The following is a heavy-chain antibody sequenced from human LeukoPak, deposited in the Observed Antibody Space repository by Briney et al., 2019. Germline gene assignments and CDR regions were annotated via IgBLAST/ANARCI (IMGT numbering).Heavy chain of an antibody. J-gene: IGHJ3*02. CDR1: GFTFSSYW. V-gene: IGHV3-7*04. D-gene: IGHD2-21*02. Sequence: GGSLRLSCAASGFTFSSYWMSWVRQAPGKGLEWVANIKEDRSEKYYVDSVKGRFTISRDNAKNSLYLQMNSLRAEDTAVYYCGRLQVTAAWYAFDIWGQGTMVTVSS. CDR2: IKEDRSEK. CDR3: GRLQVTAAWYAFDI.